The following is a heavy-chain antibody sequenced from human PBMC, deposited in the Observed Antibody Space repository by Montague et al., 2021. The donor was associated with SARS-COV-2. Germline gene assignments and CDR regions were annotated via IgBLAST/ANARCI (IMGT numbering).Heavy chain of an antibody. CDR2: IYYSGST. Sequence: SETLSLTCTVSGGSISSYYWSWIRQPPGKGLEWIGYIYYSGSTNYNPSPKSRVTISVDTSTNQFSLKLSSVTAADTAVYYCAGEPGDGDYFDYWGQGTLVTVSS. V-gene: IGHV4-59*13. CDR3: AGEPGDGDYFDY. CDR1: GGSISSYY. J-gene: IGHJ4*02. D-gene: IGHD4-17*01.